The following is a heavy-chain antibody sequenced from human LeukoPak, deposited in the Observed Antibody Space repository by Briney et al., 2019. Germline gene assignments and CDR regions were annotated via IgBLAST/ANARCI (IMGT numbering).Heavy chain of an antibody. V-gene: IGHV3-9*01. J-gene: IGHJ4*02. CDR1: GFTFDDYA. D-gene: IGHD6-19*01. CDR2: ISWNSGSI. CDR3: AKIMSYSSGLDY. Sequence: PGGSLRLSCAASGFTFDDYAMHWVRQAPGKGLEWVSGISWNSGSIGYADSVKGRFTISRGNAKNSLYLQMNSLRAEDTALYYCAKIMSYSSGLDYWGQGTLVTVSS.